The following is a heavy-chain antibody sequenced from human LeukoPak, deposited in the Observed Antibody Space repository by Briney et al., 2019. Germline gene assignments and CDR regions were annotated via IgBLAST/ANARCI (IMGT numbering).Heavy chain of an antibody. CDR2: FAPEDGET. D-gene: IGHD1-1*01. CDR1: GNTLTELS. Sequence: GASVKVSCKVFGNTLTELSMHWVRQAPGKGLESMGGFAPEDGETIYVQQFQGRLTMTEDTSTDTAYMELSRLTSEDTAVYYCTTGRRYQLYDYWGQGTLVTVSS. V-gene: IGHV1-24*01. CDR3: TTGRRYQLYDY. J-gene: IGHJ4*02.